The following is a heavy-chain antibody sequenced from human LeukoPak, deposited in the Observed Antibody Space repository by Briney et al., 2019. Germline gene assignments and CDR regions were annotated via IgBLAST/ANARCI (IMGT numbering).Heavy chain of an antibody. V-gene: IGHV4-34*01. CDR3: ARGRMGRGVIIKGTFDY. CDR2: INHSGST. D-gene: IGHD3-10*01. CDR1: GGSFSGYY. J-gene: IGHJ4*02. Sequence: SETLSLTCAVYGGSFSGYYWSWLRQPPGKGLEWTGEINHSGSTNYNPSLKSRVTISVDMSKNQFSLKLSSVTAADTAVYYCARGRMGRGVIIKGTFDYWGQGTLVTVSS.